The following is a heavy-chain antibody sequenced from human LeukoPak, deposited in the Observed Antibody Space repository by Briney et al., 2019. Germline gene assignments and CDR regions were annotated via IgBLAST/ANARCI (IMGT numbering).Heavy chain of an antibody. D-gene: IGHD2-2*01. CDR1: GFTFTLYA. CDR2: INPDSSDI. CDR3: ARDTFQPGLIDC. V-gene: IGHV3-21*05. Sequence: GASLRLSCAASGFTFTLYAMNWVRQAPGKGLEWISYINPDSSDIHYAGSSKGRFTMSRDAARNTRYLQLSTLRVEDTAVYCARDTFQPGLIDCWGQGTMVSVCS. J-gene: IGHJ4*02.